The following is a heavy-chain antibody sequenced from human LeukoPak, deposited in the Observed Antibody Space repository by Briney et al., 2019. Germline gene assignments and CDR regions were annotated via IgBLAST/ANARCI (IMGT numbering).Heavy chain of an antibody. J-gene: IGHJ1*01. CDR1: GYTFTSYG. CDR3: ARARVVVAAKGYFQH. V-gene: IGHV1-18*01. Sequence: GASVKVSCKASGYTFTSYGISWVRQAPGQGLEWMGWISAYNGNTNYAQKLQGRVTMTTDTSTSTAYMELRSLRSDDTAVYYCARARVVVAAKGYFQHWGQGTLVTVSS. CDR2: ISAYNGNT. D-gene: IGHD2-15*01.